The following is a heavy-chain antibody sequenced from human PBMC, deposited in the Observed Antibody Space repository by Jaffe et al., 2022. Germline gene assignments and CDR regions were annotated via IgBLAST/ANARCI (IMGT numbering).Heavy chain of an antibody. CDR1: GFTFSNAW. Sequence: EVQLVESGGGLVKPGGSLRLSCAASGFTFSNAWMSWVRQAPGKGLEWVGRIKSKTDGGTTDYAAPVKGRFTISRDDSKNTLYLQMNSLKTEDTAVYYCTTDSRGGMITFGGVIVVRAFDIWGQGTMVTVSS. CDR2: IKSKTDGGTT. V-gene: IGHV3-15*01. CDR3: TTDSRGGMITFGGVIVVRAFDI. J-gene: IGHJ3*02. D-gene: IGHD3-16*02.